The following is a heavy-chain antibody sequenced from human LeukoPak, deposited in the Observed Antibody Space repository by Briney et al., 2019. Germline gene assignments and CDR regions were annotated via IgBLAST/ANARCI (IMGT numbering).Heavy chain of an antibody. CDR3: ASLGGLRYFDWLFDY. J-gene: IGHJ4*02. Sequence: SETLSLTCTVSGGSISSYYWSWIRQPAGKGLEWIGRIYTSGSTNYNPSLKSRVTMSVDTSKNQFSLKLSSVTAADTAVYYCASLGGLRYFDWLFDYWGQGTLVTVSS. D-gene: IGHD3-9*01. V-gene: IGHV4-4*07. CDR2: IYTSGST. CDR1: GGSISSYY.